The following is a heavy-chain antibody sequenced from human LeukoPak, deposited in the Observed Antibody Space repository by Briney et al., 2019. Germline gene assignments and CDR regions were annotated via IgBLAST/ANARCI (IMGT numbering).Heavy chain of an antibody. CDR1: GYTFTGYY. CDR3: ARGFRAAALYYFDY. D-gene: IGHD6-13*01. Sequence: EASVKVSCKASGYTFTGYYMPWVRQAPGQGLEWMGRINPNSGGTNYAQKFQGRVTMTRDTSISTAYMELSRLRSDDTAVYYCARGFRAAALYYFDYWGQGTLVTVSS. J-gene: IGHJ4*02. CDR2: INPNSGGT. V-gene: IGHV1-2*06.